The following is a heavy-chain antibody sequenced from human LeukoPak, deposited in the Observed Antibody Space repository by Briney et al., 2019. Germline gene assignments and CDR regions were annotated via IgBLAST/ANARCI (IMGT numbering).Heavy chain of an antibody. D-gene: IGHD2-8*01. V-gene: IGHV3-7*01. CDR3: ATRYCTIPACRASSYHCMDN. Sequence: GGSLRLPCAASGFTFSSYWMTWVRQAPGKGLEWVANIKQDGSEAYYVDSVEGRFTVSRDNAKNSLYLQLNSLGAGDTAVYYCATRYCTIPACRASSYHCMDNWGKGTTVTVSS. CDR1: GFTFSSYW. J-gene: IGHJ6*03. CDR2: IKQDGSEA.